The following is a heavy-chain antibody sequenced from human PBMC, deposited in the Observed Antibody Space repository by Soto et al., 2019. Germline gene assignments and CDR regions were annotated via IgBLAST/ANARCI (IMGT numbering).Heavy chain of an antibody. CDR1: GDSVSSYSAA. CDR2: TYYRSRFFS. D-gene: IGHD3-10*01. V-gene: IGHV6-1*01. J-gene: IGHJ5*02. Sequence: SQTLSLTCAISGDSVSSYSAACNLIRQSPSGGLEWLGRTYYRSRFFSDYAESVKSRIIINPDTSKNQFSLQLKSVTPEDTAVYYCVRDRYSSSGWFDPWGQGTPVTVSS. CDR3: VRDRYSSSGWFDP.